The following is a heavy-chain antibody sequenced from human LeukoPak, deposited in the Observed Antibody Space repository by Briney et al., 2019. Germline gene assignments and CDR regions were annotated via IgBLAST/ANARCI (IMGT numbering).Heavy chain of an antibody. J-gene: IGHJ4*02. CDR1: GFTFSSYW. CDR2: INTDGSST. D-gene: IGHD5-12*01. V-gene: IGHV3-74*01. CDR3: ARYGSGYDFDY. Sequence: TGGSLRLSCAASGFTFSSYWMHWVRQAPGKGLVWVSRINTDGSSTSYADSVKGRFTISRGNAKNTLYLQMNSLRAEDTAVYYCARYGSGYDFDYWGQGTLVTVSS.